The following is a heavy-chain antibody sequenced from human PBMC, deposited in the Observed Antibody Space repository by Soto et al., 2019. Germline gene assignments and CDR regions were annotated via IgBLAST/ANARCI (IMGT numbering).Heavy chain of an antibody. CDR3: ARGYYYDSSGYFYYYYYGMDV. J-gene: IGHJ6*02. D-gene: IGHD3-22*01. CDR1: GGTFSSYA. V-gene: IGHV1-69*06. Sequence: SVKVSCKASGGTFSSYAISWVRQAPGQGLEWMGGIIPIFGTANYAQKFQGRVTITADKSTSTAYMELSSLRSEDTAVYYCARGYYYDSSGYFYYYYYGMDVWGQGTTVTVSS. CDR2: IIPIFGTA.